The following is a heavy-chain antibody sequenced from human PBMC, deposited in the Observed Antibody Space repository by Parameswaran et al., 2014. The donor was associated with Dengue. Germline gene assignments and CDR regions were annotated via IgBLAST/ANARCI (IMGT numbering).Heavy chain of an antibody. D-gene: IGHD1-7*01. J-gene: IGHJ4*02. CDR3: ARHPSITGTTSFDY. V-gene: IGHV4-39*01. Sequence: WIRQPPGKGLEWIGSIYYSGSTYYNPSLKSRVTISVDTSKNQFSLKLSSVTAADTAVYYCARHPSITGTTSFDYWGQGTLVTVSS. CDR2: IYYSGST.